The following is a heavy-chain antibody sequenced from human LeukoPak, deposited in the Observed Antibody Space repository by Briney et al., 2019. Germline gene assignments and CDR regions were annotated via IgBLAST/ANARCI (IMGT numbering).Heavy chain of an antibody. D-gene: IGHD3-10*01. CDR2: IYTSGST. Sequence: SETLSLTCTVSGGSISSGSYYWSWIRQPAGKGLEWIGRIYTSGSTYYNPSLKSRVTISVDRSKNQFSLKLSSVTAADTAVYYCARVIKSRSMVRGVITWFDPWGQGTLVTVSS. CDR3: ARVIKSRSMVRGVITWFDP. CDR1: GGSISSGSYY. J-gene: IGHJ5*02. V-gene: IGHV4-61*02.